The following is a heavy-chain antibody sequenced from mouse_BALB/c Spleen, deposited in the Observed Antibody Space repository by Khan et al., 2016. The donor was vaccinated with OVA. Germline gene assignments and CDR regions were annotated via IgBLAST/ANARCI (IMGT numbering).Heavy chain of an antibody. Sequence: QVQLKESGPGLVAPSQSLSITCTVSGFSLTNYGVHWLRQPPGKGLEWLGLICAGGSSNYNSALMSRLSISKDNTKGQVFLKMNILQTGDTAVYYCATLYGDEPYWGQGTLVTVSA. CDR1: GFSLTNYG. CDR2: ICAGGSS. CDR3: ATLYGDEPY. V-gene: IGHV2-9*02. J-gene: IGHJ3*01. D-gene: IGHD2-13*01.